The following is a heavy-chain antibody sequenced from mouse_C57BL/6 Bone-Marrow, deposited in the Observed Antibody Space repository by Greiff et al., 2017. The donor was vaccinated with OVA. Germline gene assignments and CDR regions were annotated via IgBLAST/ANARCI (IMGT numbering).Heavy chain of an antibody. CDR1: GFNIKNTY. CDR2: IDPANGNT. J-gene: IGHJ2*01. D-gene: IGHD3-2*02. Sequence: EVQLQQSVAELVRPGASVKLSCTASGFNIKNTYMPWVKQRPEQGLEWIGRIDPANGNTKYAPKFQGKATITADTSSNTAYLQLSSLTSEDTAIYYCARGGQLRLPVYFDYWGQGTTLTVSS. V-gene: IGHV14-3*01. CDR3: ARGGQLRLPVYFDY.